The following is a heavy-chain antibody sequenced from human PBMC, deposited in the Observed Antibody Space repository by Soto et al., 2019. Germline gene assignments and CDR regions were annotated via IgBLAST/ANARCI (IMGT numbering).Heavy chain of an antibody. CDR3: ARVPEILNYDILTGYFTPTSYYFDY. Sequence: ASVKVSCKASGYTFTGYYMHWVRQAPGQGLEWMGWINPNSGGTNYAQKFQGRVTMTRDTSISTAYMELSRLRSDDTAVYYCARVPEILNYDILTGYFTPTSYYFDYWGQGTLVTVSS. CDR2: INPNSGGT. J-gene: IGHJ4*02. D-gene: IGHD3-9*01. V-gene: IGHV1-2*02. CDR1: GYTFTGYY.